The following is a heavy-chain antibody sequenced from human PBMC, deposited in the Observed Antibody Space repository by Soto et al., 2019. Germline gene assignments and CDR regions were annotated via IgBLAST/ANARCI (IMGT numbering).Heavy chain of an antibody. D-gene: IGHD1-1*01. V-gene: IGHV4-30-2*01. Sequence: SETLSLTCAVSGGSISSGGYSWSWIRQPPGKGLEWIGCIYHTGSTYYNPSLKSRVTISVDKSKNQFSLRLNSVTAADTAVYFCARLSAAYNYFFDYWGQGTLVTVSS. CDR2: IYHTGST. J-gene: IGHJ4*02. CDR1: GGSISSGGYS. CDR3: ARLSAAYNYFFDY.